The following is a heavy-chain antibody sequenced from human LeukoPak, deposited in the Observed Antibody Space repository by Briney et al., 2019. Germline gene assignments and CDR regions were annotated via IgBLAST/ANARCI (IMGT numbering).Heavy chain of an antibody. J-gene: IGHJ6*03. CDR2: ISAYNGNT. CDR1: GYTFTSYG. D-gene: IGHD3-22*01. CDR3: ARDHGNYYDSSGYYYYMDV. V-gene: IGHV1-18*01. Sequence: ASVKVSCKASGYTFTSYGISWVRQAPGQGLEWMGWISAYNGNTNYAQMLQGRVTMTTDTSTSTAYMELRSLRSDDTAVYYCARDHGNYYDSSGYYYYMDVWGKGTTVTVSS.